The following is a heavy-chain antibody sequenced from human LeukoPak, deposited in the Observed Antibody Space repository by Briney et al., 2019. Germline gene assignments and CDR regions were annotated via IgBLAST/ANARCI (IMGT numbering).Heavy chain of an antibody. CDR3: AKDRFWDIDY. Sequence: GGSLRLSCAASGFTFRSHGMHWVRQAPGKGLEWVAFIRNDGSDKYYAGSVKGRFTISRDTSKNTLYLQMDSLRTEDTAVYYCAKDRFWDIDYWGQGTLVTVSS. CDR2: IRNDGSDK. CDR1: GFTFRSHG. V-gene: IGHV3-30*02. D-gene: IGHD1-26*01. J-gene: IGHJ4*02.